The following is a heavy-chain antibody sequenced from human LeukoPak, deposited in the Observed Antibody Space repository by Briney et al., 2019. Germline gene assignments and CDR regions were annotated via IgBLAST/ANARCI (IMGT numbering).Heavy chain of an antibody. CDR3: TRPPGIAVAGTGMDV. V-gene: IGHV3-73*01. J-gene: IGHJ6*02. D-gene: IGHD6-19*01. CDR1: GFTFSGSA. CDR2: IRSKANSYAT. Sequence: PGGSLRLSCAASGFTFSGSAMHWVRQASGKGLEWVGRIRSKANSYATAYAASVKGRFTISRDDSKNTAYLQMNSLKTEDTAVYYCTRPPGIAVAGTGMDVWGQGTTVTVSS.